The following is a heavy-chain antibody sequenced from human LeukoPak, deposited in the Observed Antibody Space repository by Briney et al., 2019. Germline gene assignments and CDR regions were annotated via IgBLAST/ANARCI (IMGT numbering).Heavy chain of an antibody. Sequence: ASVTVSCKASGYTFKSNGISWVRQAPGQGLEWMGWISVKNGNTFYEQKFQGRVTMNTDTSTSTAYMELTNLTSDDTAVYYCARDTGDFWSGYFDYWGQGSLVTVSS. D-gene: IGHD3-3*01. CDR3: ARDTGDFWSGYFDY. CDR1: GYTFKSNG. V-gene: IGHV1-18*01. J-gene: IGHJ4*02. CDR2: ISVKNGNT.